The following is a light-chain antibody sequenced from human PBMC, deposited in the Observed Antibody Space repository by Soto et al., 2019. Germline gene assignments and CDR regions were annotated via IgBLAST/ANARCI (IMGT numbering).Light chain of an antibody. Sequence: QSVLTQPASVSGSPGQSITISCTGTSSDVGGYNYVSWYQQQSGKAPKLMIHEVSNRPSGVSNRFSGSKSGNTASLTISGLQAEDEADYYCCAYAGSNTLVFGGGTKVTV. CDR2: EVS. CDR3: CAYAGSNTLV. V-gene: IGLV2-14*01. CDR1: SSDVGGYNY. J-gene: IGLJ2*01.